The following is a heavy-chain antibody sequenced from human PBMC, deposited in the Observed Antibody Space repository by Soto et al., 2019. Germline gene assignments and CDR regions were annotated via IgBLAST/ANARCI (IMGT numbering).Heavy chain of an antibody. V-gene: IGHV4-34*01. CDR2: INHSGST. Sequence: SETLSLTCAVYGGSFSGYYWSWIRQPPGKGLEWIGEINHSGSTNYNPSLKSRVTISVGTSKNQFSLKLSSVTAADTAVYYCARVLVNWNYRAGAFDIWGQGTMVTVSS. J-gene: IGHJ3*02. CDR3: ARVLVNWNYRAGAFDI. CDR1: GGSFSGYY. D-gene: IGHD1-7*01.